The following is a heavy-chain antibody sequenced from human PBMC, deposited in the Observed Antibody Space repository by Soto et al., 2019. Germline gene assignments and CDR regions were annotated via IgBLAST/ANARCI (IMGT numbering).Heavy chain of an antibody. V-gene: IGHV4-61*08. D-gene: IGHD6-13*01. J-gene: IGHJ4*02. CDR2: VYNSGST. CDR3: ARYRREAVAGYTLDN. Sequence: SETLSLTCTVSGGSITSAGNYWTWIRQPPGKGLEWIGYVYNSGSTNYNPSLKSRVTISEDTSKSQFSLKVNSMTAADTAVYYCARYRREAVAGYTLDNWGQGILVTVSS. CDR1: GGSITSAGNY.